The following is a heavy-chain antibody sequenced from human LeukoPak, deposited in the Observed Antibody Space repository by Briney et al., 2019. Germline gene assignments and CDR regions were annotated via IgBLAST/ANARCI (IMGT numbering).Heavy chain of an antibody. CDR2: ISSSSSYI. J-gene: IGHJ3*02. CDR1: GFTFSSYT. Sequence: GGSLRLSCAASGFTFSSYTMNWVRQAPGKGLEWVSSISSSSSYIYYADSLKGRFTISRDNAKNSLYLQMNSLRAEDTAVYYCARRSRAYCRGDCNIRVNAFDIWGQGTMVTVSS. V-gene: IGHV3-21*01. D-gene: IGHD2-21*02. CDR3: ARRSRAYCRGDCNIRVNAFDI.